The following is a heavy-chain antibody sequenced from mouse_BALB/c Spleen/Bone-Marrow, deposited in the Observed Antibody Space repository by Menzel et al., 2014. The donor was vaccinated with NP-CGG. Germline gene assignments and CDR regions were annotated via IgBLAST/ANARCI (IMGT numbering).Heavy chain of an antibody. V-gene: IGHV5-9-3*01. CDR3: ARQDRVYYFDY. CDR1: GFTFTSYA. Sequence: EVKLEESGGGLVKPGGSLKLSCTASGFTFTSYAMSWVRQTPEERLEWVATISSAGIHTYYVDTVKGRFTISRDNAKNTLFLHMSSLRSEDTAMYYCARQDRVYYFDYWGQGTTLTVSS. CDR2: ISSAGIHT. J-gene: IGHJ2*01.